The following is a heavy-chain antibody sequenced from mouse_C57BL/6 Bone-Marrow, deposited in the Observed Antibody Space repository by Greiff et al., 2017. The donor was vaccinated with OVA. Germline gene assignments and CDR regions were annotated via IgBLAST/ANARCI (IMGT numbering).Heavy chain of an antibody. V-gene: IGHV2-5*01. CDR1: GFSLTSYG. D-gene: IGHD5-1-1*01. CDR3: DKSNIYPGNGFAY. Sequence: QVQLQQSGPGLVQPSQSLSITCTVSGFSLTSYGVHWVRQSPGQGLEWLGVIWSGGSTDYNAAFMSRLSITKDNSKSQVFFKMNSLQADDTAIYNCDKSNIYPGNGFAYWGQGTLVTVSA. CDR2: IWSGGST. J-gene: IGHJ3*01.